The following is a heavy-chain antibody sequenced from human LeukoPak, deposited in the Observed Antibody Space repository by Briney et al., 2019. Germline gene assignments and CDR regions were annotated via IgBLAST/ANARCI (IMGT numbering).Heavy chain of an antibody. Sequence: SETLSLTCTVSGGSISSGGYFWSWIRQHPGRGLEWIGYIYYSGSTHYNPSLKSRVTISVDTSQNQFSLKLSSVTAADTAVYYCARDYIGMDVWGKGTTVTVSS. D-gene: IGHD2-2*02. V-gene: IGHV4-31*03. CDR2: IYYSGST. CDR1: GGSISSGGYF. CDR3: ARDYIGMDV. J-gene: IGHJ6*04.